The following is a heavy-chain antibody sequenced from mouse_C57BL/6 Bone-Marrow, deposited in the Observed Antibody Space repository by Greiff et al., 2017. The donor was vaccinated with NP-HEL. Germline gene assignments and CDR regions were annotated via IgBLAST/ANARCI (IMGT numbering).Heavy chain of an antibody. D-gene: IGHD2-10*02. CDR2: IRSKSNNYAT. CDR3: VGMGDRFAY. CDR1: GFIFNTYA. Sequence: EVQVVVSGGGLVQPKGSLKLSCAASGFIFNTYAMNWVCQAPGKGLEWVARIRSKSNNYATYYADSVKDRFTISRDDSESMLYLQMNNLKTEDTAMYYCVGMGDRFAYWDQGSLVTVTA. J-gene: IGHJ3*01. V-gene: IGHV10-1*01.